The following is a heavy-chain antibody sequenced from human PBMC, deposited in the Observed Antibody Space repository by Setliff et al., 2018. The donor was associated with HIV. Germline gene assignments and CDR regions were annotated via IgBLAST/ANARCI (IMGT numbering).Heavy chain of an antibody. CDR1: GGSISSSSFY. J-gene: IGHJ4*02. CDR2: IYYSGST. D-gene: IGHD6-19*01. V-gene: IGHV4-39*01. Sequence: SETLSLTCTVSGGSISSSSFYWTWVRQPPEEGLEWIGNIYYSGSTYYNPSLKSRITISVDTSRNQFSLKLRSVTAADTAVYYCASQGRSGWLWGGFVSWGQGTLVTVSS. CDR3: ASQGRSGWLWGGFVS.